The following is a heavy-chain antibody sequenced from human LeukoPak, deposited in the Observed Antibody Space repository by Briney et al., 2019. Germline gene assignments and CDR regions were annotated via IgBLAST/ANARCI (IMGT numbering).Heavy chain of an antibody. Sequence: ASVKVSCKASGYTFTGYYMHWVRQALGQGLEWLGWLSAYNGNTNYAQKLQGRVTMTTDTSTSTAYMDLRSLRSDDTVVYYCARDTGSGYRTDAFDIWGQGTMVTVSS. D-gene: IGHD3-22*01. J-gene: IGHJ3*02. CDR3: ARDTGSGYRTDAFDI. CDR2: LSAYNGNT. CDR1: GYTFTGYY. V-gene: IGHV1-18*04.